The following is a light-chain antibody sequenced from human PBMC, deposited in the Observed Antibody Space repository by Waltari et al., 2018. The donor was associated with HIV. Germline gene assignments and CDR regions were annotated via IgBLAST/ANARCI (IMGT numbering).Light chain of an antibody. CDR1: NSHIGDTA. CDR2: SNN. V-gene: IGLV1-44*01. Sequence: SVLPKPPSLSGTPGQRFTISSLASNSHIGDTAVTWYQQFPKKAPKLLIYSNNQRPSGVPDRFSGSKSGTSASLTISGLQSEDEADYYCATLDDSLKGPLFGGGTKVTVL. CDR3: ATLDDSLKGPL. J-gene: IGLJ2*01.